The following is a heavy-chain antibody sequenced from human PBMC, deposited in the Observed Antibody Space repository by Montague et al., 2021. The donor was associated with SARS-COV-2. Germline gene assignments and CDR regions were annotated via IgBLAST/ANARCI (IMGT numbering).Heavy chain of an antibody. CDR2: INRSGST. CDR1: VECGGGDF. Sequence: SETLSLTCAGDVECGGGDFWSWMRQPPCEGLEWMGEINRSGSTNYNPSLKSRVTISVDTSKNQFSLKLSSVTAADTAVYYCARGHYSSSWYGIRYYFDYWGQGTLVTVSS. D-gene: IGHD6-13*01. V-gene: IGHV4-34*01. CDR3: ARGHYSSSWYGIRYYFDY. J-gene: IGHJ4*02.